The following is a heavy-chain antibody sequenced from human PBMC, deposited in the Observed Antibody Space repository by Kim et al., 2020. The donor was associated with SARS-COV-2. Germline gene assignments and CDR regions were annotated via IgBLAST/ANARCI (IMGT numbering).Heavy chain of an antibody. CDR1: GYYFPNYG. D-gene: IGHD3-22*01. CDR3: ARGGSGPSKYDQNTSGYYFDH. CDR2: ISGYNGNT. V-gene: IGHV1-18*01. J-gene: IGHJ4*02. Sequence: ASVKVSCKASGYYFPNYGISWVRQAPGQGLEWMGWISGYNGNTHYAQNFQGRITMTTDTSSSTVYMELKSLDSDDTAVYYCARGGSGPSKYDQNTSGYYFDHWGQGTAVTVSS.